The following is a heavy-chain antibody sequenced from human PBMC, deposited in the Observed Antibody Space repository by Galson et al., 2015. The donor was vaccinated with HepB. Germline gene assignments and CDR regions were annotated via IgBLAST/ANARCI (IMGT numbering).Heavy chain of an antibody. CDR2: ISGSGGST. CDR1: GFTFSSYA. D-gene: IGHD3-22*01. Sequence: SLRLSCAASGFTFSSYAMRWVRQAPGKGLEWVSAISGSGGSTYYADSVKGRFTISRDNSKNTLYLQMNSLRAEDTAVYYCAKIIGSGYCVDYWGQGTLVTVSS. V-gene: IGHV3-23*01. CDR3: AKIIGSGYCVDY. J-gene: IGHJ4*02.